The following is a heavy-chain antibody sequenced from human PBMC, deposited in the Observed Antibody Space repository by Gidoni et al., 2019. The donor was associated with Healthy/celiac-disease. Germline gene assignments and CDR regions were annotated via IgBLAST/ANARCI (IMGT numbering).Heavy chain of an antibody. D-gene: IGHD1-26*01. CDR3: AKRAGSYDYFDY. CDR1: GFPFDDYA. V-gene: IGHV3-9*01. Sequence: EVQLVESGGGLVQPGRSLSLSCAASGFPFDDYAMHWVRQAPGKGLEWVSGISWNSGSIGYADSVKGRFTISRDNAKNSLYLQMNSLRAEDTALYYCAKRAGSYDYFDYWGQGTLVTVSS. J-gene: IGHJ4*02. CDR2: ISWNSGSI.